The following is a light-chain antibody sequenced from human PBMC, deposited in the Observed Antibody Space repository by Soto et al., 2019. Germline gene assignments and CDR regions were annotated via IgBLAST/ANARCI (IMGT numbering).Light chain of an antibody. CDR3: QNYNSYSEA. CDR1: PTIISW. V-gene: IGKV1-5*03. J-gene: IGKJ1*01. Sequence: DLQMTQSPSTLSGSVGSRFPITCRASPTIISWLAWYQQKPGKAPKLLIYKSSTLKSGGPSRFSGSGSGTEFTLTSSTLQRDDFATYYCQNYNSYSEAFGQGTKVDI. CDR2: KSS.